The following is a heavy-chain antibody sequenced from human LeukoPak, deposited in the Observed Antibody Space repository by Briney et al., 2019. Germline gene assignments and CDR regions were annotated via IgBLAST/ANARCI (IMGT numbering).Heavy chain of an antibody. CDR3: XXXXXXGWYGLGGYYFDY. V-gene: IGHV3-21*01. J-gene: IGHJ4*02. D-gene: IGHD6-19*01. CDR2: ISSSSSYI. CDR1: GFTFSSYS. Sequence: GGSLRLSCAASGFTFSSYSMNWVRQAPGKGLEWVSSISSSSSYIYYADSVKGRFTISRDNAKNSLYLQMNSLRAEDTAVYYXXXXXXXGWYGLGGYYFDYWGQGTLVTVSS.